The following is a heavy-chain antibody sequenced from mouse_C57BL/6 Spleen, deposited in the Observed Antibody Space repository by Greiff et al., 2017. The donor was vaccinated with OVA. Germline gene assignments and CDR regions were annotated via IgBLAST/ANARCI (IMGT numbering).Heavy chain of an antibody. D-gene: IGHD4-1*01. Sequence: VMLVESGAELVKPGASVKISCKASGYAFSSYWMNWVKQRPGKGLEWIGQIYPGDGDTNYNGKFKGKATLTADKSSSTASMQLSSLTSEDSAVYFCARSGLTRIAMDYWGQGTSVTVSS. CDR1: GYAFSSYW. V-gene: IGHV1-80*01. CDR3: ARSGLTRIAMDY. CDR2: IYPGDGDT. J-gene: IGHJ4*01.